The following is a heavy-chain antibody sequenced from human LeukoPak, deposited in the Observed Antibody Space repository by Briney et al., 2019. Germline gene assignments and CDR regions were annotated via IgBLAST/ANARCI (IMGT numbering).Heavy chain of an antibody. CDR2: INPNSGGT. V-gene: IGHV1-2*06. CDR3: ARSTRHCFDH. D-gene: IGHD2/OR15-2a*01. Sequence: GASVKVSCKASGYTFTDYYMHWVRQAPGQGLEWMGRINPNSGGTNYAQKFQGRVTMTRDTSISTAYMDLSSLRSDDTAVYYCARSTRHCFDHWGQGTLVTVSS. CDR1: GYTFTDYY. J-gene: IGHJ4*02.